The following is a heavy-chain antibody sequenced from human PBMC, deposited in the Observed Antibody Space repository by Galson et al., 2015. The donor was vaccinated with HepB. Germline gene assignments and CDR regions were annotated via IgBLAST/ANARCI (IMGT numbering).Heavy chain of an antibody. J-gene: IGHJ3*01. CDR2: IRGSGDDT. D-gene: IGHD3-3*01. CDR3: ARDRTYHDFWRGFDL. CDR1: GFAFSHHA. V-gene: IGHV3-23*01. Sequence: SLRLSCAASGFAFSHHAMSWVRQAPGKGPEWVSSIRGSGDDTKYADSVKGRFTISRDNFETMVFLQMNRLRVEDTAVYYCARDRTYHDFWRGFDLWGQGTMVAVSS.